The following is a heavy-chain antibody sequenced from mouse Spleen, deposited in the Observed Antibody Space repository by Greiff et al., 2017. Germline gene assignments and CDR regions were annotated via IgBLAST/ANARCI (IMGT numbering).Heavy chain of an antibody. J-gene: IGHJ4*01. Sequence: VQLQQPGAELVMPGASVKLSCKASGYTFTSYWMHWVKQRPGQGLEWIGEIDPSDSYTNYNQKFKGKATLTVDKSSSTAYMQLSSLTSEDSAVYYCARGGYGNYEGYAMDYWGQGTSVTVSS. D-gene: IGHD2-10*02. CDR2: IDPSDSYT. CDR3: ARGGYGNYEGYAMDY. CDR1: GYTFTSYW. V-gene: IGHV1-69*01.